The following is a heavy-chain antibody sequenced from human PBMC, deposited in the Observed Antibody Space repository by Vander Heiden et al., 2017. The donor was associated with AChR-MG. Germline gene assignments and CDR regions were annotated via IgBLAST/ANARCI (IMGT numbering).Heavy chain of an antibody. D-gene: IGHD3-10*01. Sequence: EVQLLESGGGLVQPGGSLRLSCAASGFTFSSYAMSWVRQAPGKGLEWVSAISGSGGSTYYADSVKGRFTISRDNSKNTLYLQMNSLRAEDTAVYYCAKGTRSTWFGELLSFDYWGQGTLVTVSS. CDR2: ISGSGGST. J-gene: IGHJ4*02. CDR3: AKGTRSTWFGELLSFDY. V-gene: IGHV3-23*01. CDR1: GFTFSSYA.